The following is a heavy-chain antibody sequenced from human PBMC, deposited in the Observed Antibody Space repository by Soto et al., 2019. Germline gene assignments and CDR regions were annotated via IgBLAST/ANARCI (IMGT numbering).Heavy chain of an antibody. CDR1: GYSFTSYG. CDR3: ASGGHVTASYYYYGMDV. CDR2: ISGYNGNT. Sequence: ASVKVSCKASGYSFTSYGINWVRQAPGQGLEWMGWISGYNGNTKYAQKVQDRVTMTTDTSTSTVYMELRSLRSDDTAVYYCASGGHVTASYYYYGMDVWGQGTTVTVSS. D-gene: IGHD1-26*01. J-gene: IGHJ6*02. V-gene: IGHV1-18*01.